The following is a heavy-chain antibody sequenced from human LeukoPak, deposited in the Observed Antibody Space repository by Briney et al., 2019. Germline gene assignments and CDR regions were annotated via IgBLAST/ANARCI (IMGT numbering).Heavy chain of an antibody. CDR2: INHSGST. Sequence: SETLSLTCAVYGGSFSGYYWSWIRQPPGKGLEWIGEINHSGSTNYNPSLKSRVTISVDTSKNQFSLKLSSVTAADTAVYYCASNSSRLITMIVVVTMRLSTFDYWGQGTLVTVSS. CDR3: ASNSSRLITMIVVVTMRLSTFDY. D-gene: IGHD3-22*01. CDR1: GGSFSGYY. V-gene: IGHV4-34*01. J-gene: IGHJ4*02.